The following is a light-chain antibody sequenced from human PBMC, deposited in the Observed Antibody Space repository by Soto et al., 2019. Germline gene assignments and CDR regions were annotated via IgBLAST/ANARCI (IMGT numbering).Light chain of an antibody. V-gene: IGLV1-44*01. Sequence: QSVLTQPPSASGTPGQRVTISCSGSSSNIGGNTVNWYQQLPGTAPRLLMYTNNQRPSGVPDRFSGSKSGTSASLAISGLQSEDEADYYCAAWDASLNGHVFGSGTKLTV. CDR3: AAWDASLNGHV. CDR1: SSNIGGNT. J-gene: IGLJ1*01. CDR2: TNN.